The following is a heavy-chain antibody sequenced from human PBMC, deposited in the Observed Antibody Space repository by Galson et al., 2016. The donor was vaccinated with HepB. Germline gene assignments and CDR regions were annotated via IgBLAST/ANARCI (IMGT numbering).Heavy chain of an antibody. CDR1: GFIFSTHN. CDR2: IETPGSPI. D-gene: IGHD3-10*01. J-gene: IGHJ4*02. V-gene: IGHV3-48*02. Sequence: SLSLSCAASGFIFSTHNMTWVRQAPGKGLHWVSYIETPGSPIYYADSVKGRFIISSDNAKNSLDLQMNSLRDEDTAVYYCASDGGFGIHFDSWGQGTLVTVSS. CDR3: ASDGGFGIHFDS.